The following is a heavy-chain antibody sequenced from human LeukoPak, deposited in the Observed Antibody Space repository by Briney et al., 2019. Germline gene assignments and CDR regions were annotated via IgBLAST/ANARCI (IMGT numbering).Heavy chain of an antibody. D-gene: IGHD3-16*02. CDR3: ARDNRGYDYVWGSYLDY. CDR2: INPNSGGT. Sequence: ASVKVSCKASGYTFTGYYMHWVRQAPGQGLEWMEWINPNSGGTNYAQKFQGRVTMTRDTSISTAYMELSRLRSDDTAVYYCARDNRGYDYVWGSYLDYWGQGTLVTVSS. V-gene: IGHV1-2*02. J-gene: IGHJ4*02. CDR1: GYTFTGYY.